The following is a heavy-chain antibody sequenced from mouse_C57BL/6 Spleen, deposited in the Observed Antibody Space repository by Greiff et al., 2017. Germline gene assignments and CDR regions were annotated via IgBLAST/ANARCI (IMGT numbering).Heavy chain of an antibody. V-gene: IGHV2-2*01. D-gene: IGHD1-1*01. CDR1: GFSLTSYG. Sequence: QVHVKQSGPGLVQPSQSLSITCTVSGFSLTSYGVHWVRQSPGKGLEWLGVIWSGGSTDYNAAFISRLSISKDNSKSQVFFKMNSLQADDTAIYYCARNFRLLRYFDVWGTGTTVTVSS. CDR2: IWSGGST. CDR3: ARNFRLLRYFDV. J-gene: IGHJ1*03.